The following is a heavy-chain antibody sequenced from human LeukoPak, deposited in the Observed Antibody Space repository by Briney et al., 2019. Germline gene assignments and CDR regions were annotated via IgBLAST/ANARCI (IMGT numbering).Heavy chain of an antibody. CDR2: ISGDGSGT. CDR3: ASLLTPYHGSGGGGMDV. Sequence: GGSLRLSCAASGFTFSTHWMYWVRQAPGKELVWVPRISGDGSGTSYADSVKGRFTISRDNAKDTLYLQMTSLRVEDTAVYSCASLLTPYHGSGGGGMDVWGQGTTVTVPS. CDR1: GFTFSTHW. V-gene: IGHV3-74*01. J-gene: IGHJ6*02. D-gene: IGHD3-10*01.